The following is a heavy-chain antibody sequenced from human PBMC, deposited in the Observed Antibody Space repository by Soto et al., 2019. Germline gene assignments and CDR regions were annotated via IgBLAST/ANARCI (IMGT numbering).Heavy chain of an antibody. CDR1: GGSISSYY. Sequence: SETLSLTCTVSGGSISSYYWIWIRQPPGKGLEWIGYIYYSGSTNYNPSLKSRVTISVDTSKNQFSLKLSSVTAADTAVYYCARVGVDYGDYFMIDYWGQGTLVTVSS. CDR2: IYYSGST. CDR3: ARVGVDYGDYFMIDY. J-gene: IGHJ4*02. D-gene: IGHD4-17*01. V-gene: IGHV4-59*01.